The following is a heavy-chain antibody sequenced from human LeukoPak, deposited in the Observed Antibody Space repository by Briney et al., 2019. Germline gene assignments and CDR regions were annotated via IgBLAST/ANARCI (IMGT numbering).Heavy chain of an antibody. CDR1: GGSISNYY. CDR2: IYYSGST. Sequence: SGTLSLTCTVSGGSISNYYWSWIRQPPGKGLEWIGYIYYSGSTNYNPSLKSRVTISLDTSKKQFSLKLSSVTAADTAVYYCARTIFGVVIIGGYFDYWGQGTLVTVSS. D-gene: IGHD3-3*01. J-gene: IGHJ4*02. CDR3: ARTIFGVVIIGGYFDY. V-gene: IGHV4-59*08.